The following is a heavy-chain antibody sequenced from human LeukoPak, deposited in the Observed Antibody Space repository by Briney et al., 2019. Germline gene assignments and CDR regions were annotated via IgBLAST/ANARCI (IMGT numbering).Heavy chain of an antibody. CDR2: IYYSGNT. V-gene: IGHV4-39*01. J-gene: IGHJ4*02. CDR3: QSRFLEWLLDY. Sequence: SETLSLTCIVSGGSISTSAYYWGWIRQPPGVGLQWIGSIYYSGNTYYNSSLKSRVTISVDTSKNQFSLKLNSVTAADTAMYYCQSRFLEWLLDYWGQGTLVTVSS. CDR1: GGSISTSAYY. D-gene: IGHD3-3*01.